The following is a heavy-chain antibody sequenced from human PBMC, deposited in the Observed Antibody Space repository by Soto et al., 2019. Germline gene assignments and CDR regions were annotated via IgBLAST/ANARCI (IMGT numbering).Heavy chain of an antibody. CDR3: ARDWVVTPDWYFDL. CDR1: GGTFSSYT. D-gene: IGHD2-21*02. CDR2: IIPIFGTA. V-gene: IGHV1-69*13. Sequence: ASVKISCRASGGTFSSYTISWVRQAPGQGLEWMGGIIPIFGTANYVQKFQGRVTITADESTSTAYMELSSLRSEDTAVYYCARDWVVTPDWYFDLWGRGTMVTVSS. J-gene: IGHJ2*01.